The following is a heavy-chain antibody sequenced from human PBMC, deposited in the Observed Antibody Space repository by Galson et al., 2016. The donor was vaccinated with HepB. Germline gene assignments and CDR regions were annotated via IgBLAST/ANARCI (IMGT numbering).Heavy chain of an antibody. V-gene: IGHV4-39*01. J-gene: IGHJ4*02. Sequence: SETLSLTCTVSGGSISSSSYYWGWIRQPPGKELEWIGSIYYSGSTYYNPSLKSRVTISGDTSKNQFSLKLRSVTAADTAVYYCARRSGEDWNHVRFDYWGQGILVTVSS. D-gene: IGHD1-1*01. CDR2: IYYSGST. CDR1: GGSISSSSYY. CDR3: ARRSGEDWNHVRFDY.